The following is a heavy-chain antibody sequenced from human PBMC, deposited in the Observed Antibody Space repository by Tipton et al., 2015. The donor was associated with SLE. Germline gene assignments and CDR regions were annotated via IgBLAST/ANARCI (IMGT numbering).Heavy chain of an antibody. Sequence: TLSLTCTVSGGSISSGDYYWSWIRQPPGKGLEWIGYIYYSGSTNYNPSLKSRVTISVDTSKNQFSLRLSSVTAADTAVYYCATNEASSSWTLGAFDIWGQGTLVTVSS. V-gene: IGHV4-61*08. CDR2: IYYSGST. D-gene: IGHD6-13*01. J-gene: IGHJ4*02. CDR1: GGSISSGDYY. CDR3: ATNEASSSWTLGAFDI.